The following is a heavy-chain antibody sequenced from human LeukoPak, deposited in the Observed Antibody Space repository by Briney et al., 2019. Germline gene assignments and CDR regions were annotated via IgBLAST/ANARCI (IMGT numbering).Heavy chain of an antibody. CDR3: ARSTYYYDSSGYYGGNWFDP. D-gene: IGHD3-22*01. Sequence: SETLSLTCTVSGGSISSYYWSWIRKPPGKGLEWIGYIYYSGSTNYNPSLKSRVTISVDTSKNQFSLKLSSVTAADTAVYYCARSTYYYDSSGYYGGNWFDPWGQGTLVTVSS. CDR1: GGSISSYY. CDR2: IYYSGST. J-gene: IGHJ5*02. V-gene: IGHV4-59*01.